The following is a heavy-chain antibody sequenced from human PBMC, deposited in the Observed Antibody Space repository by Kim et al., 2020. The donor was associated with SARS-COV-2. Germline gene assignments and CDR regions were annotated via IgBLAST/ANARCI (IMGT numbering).Heavy chain of an antibody. V-gene: IGHV3-23*01. J-gene: IGHJ4*02. CDR3: AKVARGVKKTVPVGYSSSWYPAY. CDR2: ISGSGGST. CDR1: GFTFSSYA. Sequence: GGSLRLSCAASGFTFSSYAMSWVRQAPGKGLEWVSAISGSGGSTYYADSVKGRFTISRDNSKNTLYLQMNSLRAEDTAVYCCAKVARGVKKTVPVGYSSSWYPAYWGQGTLVTVSS. D-gene: IGHD6-13*01.